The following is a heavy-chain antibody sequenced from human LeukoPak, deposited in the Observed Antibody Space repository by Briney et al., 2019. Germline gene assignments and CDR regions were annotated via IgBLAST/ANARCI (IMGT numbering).Heavy chain of an antibody. CDR3: ASPAAGNWNDDI. V-gene: IGHV1-69*05. CDR1: GGTFSSYA. Sequence: ASVKVSCKASGGTFSSYAISWVRQAPGQGLEWMGGIIPIFGTANYAQKFQGRVTITTDESTSTAYMELSSLRSEDTAVYYCASPAAGNWNDDIWGQGTMVTVSS. J-gene: IGHJ3*02. CDR2: IIPIFGTA. D-gene: IGHD1-20*01.